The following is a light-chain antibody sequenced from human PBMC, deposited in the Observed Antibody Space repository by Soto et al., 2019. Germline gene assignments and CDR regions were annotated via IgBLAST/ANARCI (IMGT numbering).Light chain of an antibody. J-gene: IGLJ1*01. CDR3: SSYTSSSTLV. CDR1: SSDVGDYNY. CDR2: EVS. V-gene: IGLV2-14*01. Sequence: QPVLTQPASVSGSPGQSITISCTGTSSDVGDYNYVSWYQQHPGKAPKLMIYEVSDRPSGVSSRFSGSKSGKTASLTISGLQAEDEADYYCSSYTSSSTLVFGTGTKVTVL.